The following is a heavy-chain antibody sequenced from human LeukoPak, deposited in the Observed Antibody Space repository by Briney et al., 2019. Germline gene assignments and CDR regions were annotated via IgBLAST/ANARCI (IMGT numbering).Heavy chain of an antibody. V-gene: IGHV1-2*02. J-gene: IGHJ4*02. CDR1: GYTFTSYG. CDR2: INPNSGGT. Sequence: ASVKVSCKASGYTFTSYGISWVRQAPGQGLEWMGWINPNSGGTNYAQKFQGRVTMTRDTSISTAYMELSRLRSDDTAVYYCARDLSLRGSGSYLTPFYWGQGTLVTVSS. D-gene: IGHD3-10*01. CDR3: ARDLSLRGSGSYLTPFY.